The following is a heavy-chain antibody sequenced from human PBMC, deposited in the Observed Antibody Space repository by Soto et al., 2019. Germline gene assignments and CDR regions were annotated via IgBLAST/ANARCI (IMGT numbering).Heavy chain of an antibody. CDR2: IIPAFGTA. J-gene: IGHJ4*02. CDR3: ARGLDQPPVGLYFDT. V-gene: IGHV1-69*06. Sequence: QVQLVQSGAEVKNPGSSVKVSCKTSGGTFNSYLIDWVRQAPGQGLEWMGGIIPAFGTAKYAQKFQGRVTITADKSTTTAYMALRTLTSEDTAVYYCARGLDQPPVGLYFDTWGQGTRVTVSS. CDR1: GGTFNSYL. D-gene: IGHD2-2*01.